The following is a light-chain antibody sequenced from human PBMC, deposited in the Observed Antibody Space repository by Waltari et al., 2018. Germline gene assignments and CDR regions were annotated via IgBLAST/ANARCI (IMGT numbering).Light chain of an antibody. J-gene: IGKJ4*01. Sequence: EIVLTQSPGTLSLSPGERATLPCRARESVSSSYFAWYQQKPGQAPRLLIYDASSRATGFPDRFSGSGSGTDFTLTISRLEPEDFAVYYCQQYGSSPFTFGGGTKVEIK. CDR2: DAS. CDR1: ESVSSSY. V-gene: IGKV3-20*01. CDR3: QQYGSSPFT.